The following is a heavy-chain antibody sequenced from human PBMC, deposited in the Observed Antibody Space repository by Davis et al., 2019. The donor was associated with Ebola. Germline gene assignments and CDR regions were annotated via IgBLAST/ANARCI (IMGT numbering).Heavy chain of an antibody. CDR3: ARLHEGD. CDR2: IYYSGST. V-gene: IGHV4-30-4*01. Sequence: SETLSLTCIVSGGSINSDDYYWSWIRQPPGKGLDWIGYIYYSGSTYYNPSLKSRVTISVDTSKNQFSLKLSSVTAADTAVYYCARLHEGDWGQGTMVTVSS. J-gene: IGHJ3*01. CDR1: GGSINSDDYY. D-gene: IGHD3-16*01.